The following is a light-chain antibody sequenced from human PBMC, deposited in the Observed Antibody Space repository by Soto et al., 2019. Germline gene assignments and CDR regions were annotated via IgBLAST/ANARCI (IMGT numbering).Light chain of an antibody. CDR3: QQALQPPGT. CDR2: LGS. J-gene: IGKJ1*01. CDR1: QSLLHSNGYYY. Sequence: DIVMTQSPLSLPVTPGEPASISCRSSQSLLHSNGYYYLDWYLQKPGQSPQLLIYLGSNRDSGVPDRFSGSGSGTDFTLKISRVEAEDVGVYYCQQALQPPGTFGQGTKVEIK. V-gene: IGKV2-28*01.